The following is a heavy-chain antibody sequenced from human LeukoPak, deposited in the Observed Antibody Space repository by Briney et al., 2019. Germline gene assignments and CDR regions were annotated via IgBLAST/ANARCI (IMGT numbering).Heavy chain of an antibody. V-gene: IGHV1-18*01. CDR3: ARVGCSSNSCYANYYYGMDV. Sequence: ASVKVSCKASGYTFTSYGISWVRQAPGQGLEWMGWISAYNGNTNYAQKLQGRVTMTTDTSTSTAYMELRSLRSEDTAVYYCARVGCSSNSCYANYYYGMDVWGQGTTVTVSS. CDR2: ISAYNGNT. D-gene: IGHD2-2*01. CDR1: GYTFTSYG. J-gene: IGHJ6*02.